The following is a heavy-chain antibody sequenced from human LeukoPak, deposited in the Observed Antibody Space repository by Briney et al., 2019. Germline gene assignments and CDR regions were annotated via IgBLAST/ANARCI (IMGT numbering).Heavy chain of an antibody. D-gene: IGHD3-22*01. CDR1: GFTFDDYA. CDR3: AKDRGITMIVVATFGVFDY. Sequence: GGSLRLSCAASGFTFDDYAMHWVRQAPGKGLEWVSGISWNSGSIGYADSVKGRFTISRDNSKNTLYLQMNSLRAEDTAVYYCAKDRGITMIVVATFGVFDYWGQGTLVTVSS. J-gene: IGHJ4*02. V-gene: IGHV3-9*01. CDR2: ISWNSGSI.